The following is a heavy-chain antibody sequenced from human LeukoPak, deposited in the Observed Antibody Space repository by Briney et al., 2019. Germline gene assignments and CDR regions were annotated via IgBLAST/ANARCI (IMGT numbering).Heavy chain of an antibody. Sequence: ASVKVSCKASGYTFTGYYMHWVRQAPGQGLEWMGWINPNSGGTNYAQKFQGRVTMTRDTSISTAYMELSRLRSDDTAVYYCARASSSSHAHFDYWGQGTLVTVSS. V-gene: IGHV1-2*02. J-gene: IGHJ4*02. CDR3: ARASSSSHAHFDY. D-gene: IGHD6-13*01. CDR2: INPNSGGT. CDR1: GYTFTGYY.